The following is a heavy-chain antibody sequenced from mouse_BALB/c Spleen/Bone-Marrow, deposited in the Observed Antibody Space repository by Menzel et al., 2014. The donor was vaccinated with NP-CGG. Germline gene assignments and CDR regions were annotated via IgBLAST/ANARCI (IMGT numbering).Heavy chain of an antibody. CDR3: SAGFAY. J-gene: IGHJ3*01. CDR2: IRLKSNNYAT. Sequence: EVKVVESGGGLVQPGGSMKLSCVASGFTFSNYWMNWVRQSPEKGLEWVAEIRLKSNNYATHYAESVKGRFTISRDDSKSSVCLQMNNLRAEYTGIYYCSAGFAYWGQGTLVTVSA. V-gene: IGHV6-6*02. CDR1: GFTFSNYW.